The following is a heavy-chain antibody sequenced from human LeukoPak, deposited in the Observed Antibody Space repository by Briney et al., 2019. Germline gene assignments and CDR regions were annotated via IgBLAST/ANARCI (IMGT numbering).Heavy chain of an antibody. CDR1: GYTFTSYG. D-gene: IGHD6-19*01. J-gene: IGHJ5*02. CDR2: MNPNSGNT. Sequence: GASVKVSCKASGYTFTSYGISWVRQAPGQGLEWMGWMNPNSGNTGYAQKFQGRVTMTRNTPISTAYMELNSLRAEDTAVYYCAEGPSSGWTNWFDPWGQGTLVTVSS. V-gene: IGHV1-8*02. CDR3: AEGPSSGWTNWFDP.